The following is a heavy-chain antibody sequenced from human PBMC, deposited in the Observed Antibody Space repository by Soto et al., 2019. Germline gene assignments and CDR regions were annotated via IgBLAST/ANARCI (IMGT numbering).Heavy chain of an antibody. CDR2: MNRDGSEK. V-gene: IGHV3-7*01. Sequence: EVQLVESGGGLVQPGGSLRLSCAASGFTFSSYWMTWARQAPGKGLEWVASMNRDGSEKRYVDSVEGRFTISRDNAKNPLFPQMNNLSPRDTAVYYCGRDAGRRFDYWGQGSLVTVSS. J-gene: IGHJ4*02. CDR3: GRDAGRRFDY. D-gene: IGHD6-13*01. CDR1: GFTFSSYW.